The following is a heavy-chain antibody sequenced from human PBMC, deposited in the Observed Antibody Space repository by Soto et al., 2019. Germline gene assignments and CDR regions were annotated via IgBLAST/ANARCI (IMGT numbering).Heavy chain of an antibody. CDR1: GYTLTDHG. D-gene: IGHD2-15*01. CDR2: INPYNANT. Sequence: QVQLVQSGPEVKKPGASVKVSCKASGYTLTDHGITWVRQAPGQGREGMGWINPYNANTRYGEKVQGRVTMTTDTTRTVHRELPGQTADDTAVYYCARDGTSPSCVSSSCPRGGWFDPLGQGTLVNVS. V-gene: IGHV1-18*04. CDR3: ARDGTSPSCVSSSCPRGGWFDP. J-gene: IGHJ5*02.